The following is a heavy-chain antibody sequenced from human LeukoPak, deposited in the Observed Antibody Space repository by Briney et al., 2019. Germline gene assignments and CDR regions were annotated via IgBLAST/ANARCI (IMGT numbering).Heavy chain of an antibody. CDR1: GFTFSTYG. CDR2: ISGSGGNT. CDR3: AKDLRFGESPDY. D-gene: IGHD3-10*01. V-gene: IGHV3-23*01. J-gene: IGHJ4*02. Sequence: GGSLRLSCAVSGFTFSTYGMHWVRQAPGKGLEWVSLISGSGGNTYYADSVKGRSTISRDSSKNTLYLQMNSLRAEDTAVYYCAKDLRFGESPDYWGQGTLVTVSS.